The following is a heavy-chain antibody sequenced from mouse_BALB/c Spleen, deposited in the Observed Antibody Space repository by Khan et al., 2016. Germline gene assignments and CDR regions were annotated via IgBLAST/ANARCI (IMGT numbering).Heavy chain of an antibody. D-gene: IGHD3-2*01. J-gene: IGHJ3*01. CDR3: ARSQTARATGFAY. CDR2: INTYTGEP. V-gene: IGHV9-3-1*01. Sequence: QIQLVQSGPELKKPGETVKISCKASGYTFTNYGMNWVKQAPGKGLKWMGWINTYTGEPTYADDFKGRFAFSLETSASTAYLQINNLKNEDTATXICARSQTARATGFAYWGQGTLVTVSA. CDR1: GYTFTNYG.